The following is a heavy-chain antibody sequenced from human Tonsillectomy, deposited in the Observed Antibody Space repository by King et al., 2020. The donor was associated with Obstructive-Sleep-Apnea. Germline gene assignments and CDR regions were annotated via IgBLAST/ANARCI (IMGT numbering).Heavy chain of an antibody. Sequence: QLVQSGGGVVQPGRSLRLSCAASGFPFSTYTMHWVRQAPGKGLEGVAVISYDGSNKYYADSVKGRFTISRDNSKSTLYLQMNSLRADDRAVYYCARTGWGSYTSACFDYWGQGTLVTVSS. J-gene: IGHJ4*02. D-gene: IGHD6-19*01. CDR3: ARTGWGSYTSACFDY. CDR1: GFPFSTYT. CDR2: ISYDGSNK. V-gene: IGHV3-30-3*01.